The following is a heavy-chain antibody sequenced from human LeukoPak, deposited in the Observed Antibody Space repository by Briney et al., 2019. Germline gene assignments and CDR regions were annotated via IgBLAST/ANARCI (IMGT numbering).Heavy chain of an antibody. CDR2: ISGSGGST. D-gene: IGHD5-18*01. V-gene: IGHV3-23*01. CDR3: ARCVFGYSYGEPNYYFDY. CDR1: GFTFSSYA. J-gene: IGHJ4*02. Sequence: QSGGSLRLSCAASGFTFSSYAMSWVRQAPGKGLEWVSAISGSGGSTYYADSVKGRFTISRDNAKNSLYLQMNSLRAEDTAVYYCARCVFGYSYGEPNYYFDYWGQGTLVTVSS.